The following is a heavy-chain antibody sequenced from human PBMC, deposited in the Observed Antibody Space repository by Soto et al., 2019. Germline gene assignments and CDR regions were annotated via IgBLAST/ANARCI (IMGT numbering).Heavy chain of an antibody. CDR2: INAGNGNT. D-gene: IGHD6-19*01. V-gene: IGHV1-3*01. Sequence: ASVKVSCKASGYTFTSYAMHWVRQAPGQRLEWMGWINAGNGNTKYSQKFQGRVTITRDTSASTAYMELSSLRSEDTAVYYCAREGYSSGHFDYWGQGTLVTVSS. CDR3: AREGYSSGHFDY. J-gene: IGHJ4*02. CDR1: GYTFTSYA.